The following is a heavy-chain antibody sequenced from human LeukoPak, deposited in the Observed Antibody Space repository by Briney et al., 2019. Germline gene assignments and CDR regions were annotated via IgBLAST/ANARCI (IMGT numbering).Heavy chain of an antibody. CDR1: GGSFSGYC. J-gene: IGHJ4*02. D-gene: IGHD7-27*01. Sequence: SETLSLTCAVYGGSFSGYCWSWIRQPPGKGLEWIGYIYYSGSTNYNPSLKSRVTISVDTSKNQFSLKLSSVTAADTAVYYCARDYSPATGAFDYWGQGTLVTVSS. CDR2: IYYSGST. CDR3: ARDYSPATGAFDY. V-gene: IGHV4-59*01.